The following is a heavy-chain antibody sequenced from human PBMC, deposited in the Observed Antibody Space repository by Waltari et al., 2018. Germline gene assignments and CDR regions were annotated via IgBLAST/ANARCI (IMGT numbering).Heavy chain of an antibody. J-gene: IGHJ4*02. CDR2: IYTSEST. D-gene: IGHD6-13*01. V-gene: IGHV4-4*07. CDR3: AREMVWQQLVLGFDY. CDR1: GGSISSYY. Sequence: QVQLQESGPGLVKPSETLSLTCTVSGGSISSYYWSWIRQPAGKGLEWIGRIYTSESTNYNPSLKSRVTMSVDTSKNQFSLKLSSVTAADTAVYYCAREMVWQQLVLGFDYWGQGTLVTVSS.